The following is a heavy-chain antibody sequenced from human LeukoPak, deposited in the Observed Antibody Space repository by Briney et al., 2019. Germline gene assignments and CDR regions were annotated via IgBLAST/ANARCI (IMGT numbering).Heavy chain of an antibody. CDR1: GDSVSSNSAA. CDR2: TYYRSKWYN. D-gene: IGHD3-22*01. CDR3: ARDLPNYYDSSGYPTRAFDI. Sequence: SQTLSLTCAISGDSVSSNSAAWNWIRQSPSRGLEWLGRTYYRSKWYNDYAVSVKSRITINPDTSKNQFSLKLSSVTAADTAVYYCARDLPNYYDSSGYPTRAFDIWGQGTMVTVSS. J-gene: IGHJ3*02. V-gene: IGHV6-1*01.